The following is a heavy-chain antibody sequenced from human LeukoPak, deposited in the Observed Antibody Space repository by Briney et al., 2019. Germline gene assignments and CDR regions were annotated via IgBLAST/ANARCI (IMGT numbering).Heavy chain of an antibody. J-gene: IGHJ4*02. V-gene: IGHV3-23*01. Sequence: GGSLRLSCAASGFTFSTFAMVWVRQPPGKGLEWVSSIFPSGGEIHYADSVRGRFTISRDNSKSTLSLQMNSLRAEDTAAYYCAREMGGYPFDYWGQGTLVTVSS. CDR1: GFTFSTFA. D-gene: IGHD5-12*01. CDR2: IFPSGGEI. CDR3: AREMGGYPFDY.